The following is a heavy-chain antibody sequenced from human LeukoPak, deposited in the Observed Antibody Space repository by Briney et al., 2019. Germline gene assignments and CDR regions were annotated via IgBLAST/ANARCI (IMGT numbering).Heavy chain of an antibody. CDR2: TSDSGGST. CDR3: AKARVPTGNGYYSD. D-gene: IGHD3-22*01. Sequence: PGGSLRLSCAASGFTFNNYAMGWVRQAPGEGLEWVSDTSDSGGSTYNADSVRGRFTISRDNSKNTLYLQMNSLRAEDTAIYYCAKARVPTGNGYYSDWGQGTLVTVSS. V-gene: IGHV3-23*01. J-gene: IGHJ4*02. CDR1: GFTFNNYA.